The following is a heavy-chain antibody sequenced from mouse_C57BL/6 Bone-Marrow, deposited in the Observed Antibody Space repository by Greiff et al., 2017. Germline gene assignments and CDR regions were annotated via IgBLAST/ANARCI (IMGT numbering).Heavy chain of an antibody. CDR2: IHPNSGST. J-gene: IGHJ2*01. D-gene: IGHD2-3*01. CDR3: ARQGLLRFYYFDY. CDR1: GYTFTSYW. V-gene: IGHV1-64*01. Sequence: QVQLQQPGAELVKPGALVKLSCKASGYTFTSYWMHWVKQRPGQGLEWIGMIHPNSGSTNYNEKFKSKATLTVDKSSSTAYMQLSSLTSEDSAVYYCARQGLLRFYYFDYWGQGTTLTVSS.